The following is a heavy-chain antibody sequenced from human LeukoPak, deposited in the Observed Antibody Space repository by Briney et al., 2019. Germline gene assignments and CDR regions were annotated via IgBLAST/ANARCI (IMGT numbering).Heavy chain of an antibody. CDR3: ARDWYDY. Sequence: GGSLRLSCAASGFTFSTYAMIWVRQAPGKGLEWVSVIGGSGSSTYYADSVKGRFTISRDNSKDTLYLQMNSLRAEDTAVYYCARDWYDYWGQGTLVTVSS. D-gene: IGHD6-13*01. V-gene: IGHV3-23*01. J-gene: IGHJ4*02. CDR1: GFTFSTYA. CDR2: IGGSGSST.